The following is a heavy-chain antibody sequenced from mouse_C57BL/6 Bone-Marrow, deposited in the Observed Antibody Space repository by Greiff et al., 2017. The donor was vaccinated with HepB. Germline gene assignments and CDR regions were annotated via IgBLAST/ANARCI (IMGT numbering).Heavy chain of an antibody. D-gene: IGHD1-1*01. V-gene: IGHV1-55*01. Sequence: QVQLKQPGAELVKPGASVKMSCKASGYTFTSYWITWVKQRPGKGLEWIGDIYSGSGNTNYNEKFKSKATMTVNTYSSTAYMQLSSLTSEDSAVYYRADYYDWGFDYWGQGTTLTVSS. J-gene: IGHJ2*01. CDR1: GYTFTSYW. CDR3: ADYYDWGFDY. CDR2: IYSGSGNT.